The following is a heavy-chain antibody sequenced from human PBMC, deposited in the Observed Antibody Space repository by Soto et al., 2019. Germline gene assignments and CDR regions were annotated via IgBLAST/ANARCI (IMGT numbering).Heavy chain of an antibody. D-gene: IGHD2-21*02. J-gene: IGHJ4*02. CDR2: IHYSGST. CDR3: ARFDCGGDCSMGGDY. Sequence: PSETLSLTCDVSGGSISIGTDYWGWIRQPPGKGLEWIGNIHYSGSTNYNPSLKSRLSISVDTSKNQFSLKLSSVTAADTAVYYCARFDCGGDCSMGGDYWGQGTLVTVSS. V-gene: IGHV4-39*01. CDR1: GGSISIGTDY.